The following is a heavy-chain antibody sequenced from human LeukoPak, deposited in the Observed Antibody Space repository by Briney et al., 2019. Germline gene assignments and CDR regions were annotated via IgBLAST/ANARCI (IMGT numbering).Heavy chain of an antibody. CDR2: IKPDGSEK. V-gene: IGHV3-7*03. Sequence: GGSLRLSCAASGFIFNTYYMSRVRQAPGKGLEWVAIIKPDGSEKYSVDSVKGRFAISRDNTKKSLYLQMNSLRAEDTAVYYCASTITSCRGMIYYGMDVWGKGTTVTVSS. D-gene: IGHD3-10*01. CDR1: GFIFNTYY. J-gene: IGHJ6*04. CDR3: ASTITSCRGMIYYGMDV.